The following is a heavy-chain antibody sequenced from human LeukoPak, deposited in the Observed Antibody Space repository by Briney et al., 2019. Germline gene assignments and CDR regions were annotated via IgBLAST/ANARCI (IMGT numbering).Heavy chain of an antibody. CDR1: GGSISGYY. V-gene: IGHV4-59*08. CDR3: ARAGYYGSGSYFAHFDY. CDR2: IYYSGST. Sequence: SETLSLTCTVSGGSISGYYWSWIRQPPGKGLEWIGYIYYSGSTNYIPSLKSRVTISVDTSKNQFSLKLSSVTAADTAVYYCARAGYYGSGSYFAHFDYWGQGTLVTVSS. D-gene: IGHD3-10*01. J-gene: IGHJ4*02.